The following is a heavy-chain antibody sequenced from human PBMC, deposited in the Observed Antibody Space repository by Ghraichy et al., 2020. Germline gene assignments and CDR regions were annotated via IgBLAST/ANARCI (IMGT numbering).Heavy chain of an antibody. CDR3: ATAEYSSRKGFYYGMDV. Sequence: ASVKVSCKVSGYTLTELSMHWVRQAPGKGLEWMGGFDPEDGETIYAQKFQGRVTMTEDTSTDTAYMELSSLRSEDTAVYYCATAEYSSRKGFYYGMDVWGQGTTVTVSS. J-gene: IGHJ6*02. CDR2: FDPEDGET. D-gene: IGHD6-13*01. V-gene: IGHV1-24*01. CDR1: GYTLTELS.